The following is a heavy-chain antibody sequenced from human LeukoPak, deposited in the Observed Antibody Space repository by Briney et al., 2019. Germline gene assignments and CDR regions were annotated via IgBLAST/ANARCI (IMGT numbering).Heavy chain of an antibody. CDR2: IYTSGST. Sequence: KPSETLSLTCTVSGGSISSYYWSWIRQPAGKGLEWIGRIYTSGSTNYNPSLKSRVTMSVDTSKNQFSLKLSSVTAAGTAVYYCASGYYDILTGPDPNAFDIWGQGTMVTVSS. J-gene: IGHJ3*02. CDR1: GGSISSYY. V-gene: IGHV4-4*07. D-gene: IGHD3-9*01. CDR3: ASGYYDILTGPDPNAFDI.